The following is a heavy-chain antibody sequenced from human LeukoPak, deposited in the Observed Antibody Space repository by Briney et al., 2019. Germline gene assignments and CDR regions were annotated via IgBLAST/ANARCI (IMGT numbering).Heavy chain of an antibody. CDR2: IKQDGSEK. D-gene: IGHD6-13*01. Sequence: GGSLRLSCAASGFTFSSYWMSWVRQAPGKGLEWVANIKQDGSEKYYVDSVKGRFTISRDNAKNTRYLQMNSLIAEDTAVYYCARWDSSSFFDYWGQGTLVTVSS. J-gene: IGHJ4*02. V-gene: IGHV3-7*01. CDR1: GFTFSSYW. CDR3: ARWDSSSFFDY.